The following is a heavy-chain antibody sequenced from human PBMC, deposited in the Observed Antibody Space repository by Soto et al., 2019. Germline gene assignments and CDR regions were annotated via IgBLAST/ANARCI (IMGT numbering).Heavy chain of an antibody. Sequence: QVQLVQSGAEVKKPGSSVKVSCKASGGTFSSYAISWVRQAPGQGLEWMGWINPNSGGTNYAQKFQGRVTMTRDTSISTAYMELSRLRSDDTAVYYCARAALLTFNEEFDYWGQGTLVTVSS. D-gene: IGHD1-1*01. CDR2: INPNSGGT. V-gene: IGHV1-2*02. CDR3: ARAALLTFNEEFDY. J-gene: IGHJ4*02. CDR1: GGTFSSYA.